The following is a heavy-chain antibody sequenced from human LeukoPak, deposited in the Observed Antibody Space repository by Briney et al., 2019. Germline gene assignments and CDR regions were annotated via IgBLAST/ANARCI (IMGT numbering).Heavy chain of an antibody. CDR3: AIPPLSGTGSSRPLAEMDV. Sequence: PGGSLRLSCAASGFSFSSYSMNWVRQALGKGLEWVSYISHTGSTMSYADSVKGRFTISRDNARNSLYLQMNSLRAEDTAVYYCAIPPLSGTGSSRPLAEMDVWGQGTTVTVSS. CDR2: ISHTGSTM. V-gene: IGHV3-48*04. D-gene: IGHD3-10*01. CDR1: GFSFSSYS. J-gene: IGHJ6*02.